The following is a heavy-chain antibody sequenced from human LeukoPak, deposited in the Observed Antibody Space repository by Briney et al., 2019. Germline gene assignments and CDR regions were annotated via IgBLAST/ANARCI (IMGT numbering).Heavy chain of an antibody. Sequence: GGSLRLSCAASGFTFTKCWIHWVRQAPGEGPVWVSRITSDGRGTNYADSVKGRFTISRDNAKNTAYLQMNSLRPEDTAVYYCARANPGDLTPWGQGTLVIVSS. J-gene: IGHJ5*02. D-gene: IGHD3-16*01. V-gene: IGHV3-74*01. CDR2: ITSDGRGT. CDR1: GFTFTKCW. CDR3: ARANPGDLTP.